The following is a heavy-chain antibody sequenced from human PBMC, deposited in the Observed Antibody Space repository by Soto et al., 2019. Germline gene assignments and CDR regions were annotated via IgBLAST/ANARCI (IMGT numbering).Heavy chain of an antibody. CDR2: IYYSGST. V-gene: IGHV4-59*01. CDR1: GGSISSYY. Sequence: SETLSLTCTVSGGSISSYYWSWIRQPPGKGLEWIGYIYYSGSTNYNPSLKSRVTISVDTSKNQFSLKLSSVTAADTAVYYCARDRRSTVTTDYYYYYMDVWGKGTTVTVSS. CDR3: ARDRRSTVTTDYYYYYMDV. D-gene: IGHD4-17*01. J-gene: IGHJ6*03.